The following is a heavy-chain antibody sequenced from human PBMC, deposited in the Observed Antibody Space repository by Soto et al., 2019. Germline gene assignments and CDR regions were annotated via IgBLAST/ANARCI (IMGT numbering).Heavy chain of an antibody. D-gene: IGHD6-19*01. CDR2: INAGNGNT. J-gene: IGHJ4*02. CDR1: GYTFTGYA. Sequence: GASVKVSCKASGYTFTGYAMHWVRQAPGQRLEWMGWINAGNGNTKYSQKFQGRVTITRDTSASTAYMELSSLRSEDTAVYYCARAVAVAADFDYWRQGNLVTVSS. V-gene: IGHV1-3*01. CDR3: ARAVAVAADFDY.